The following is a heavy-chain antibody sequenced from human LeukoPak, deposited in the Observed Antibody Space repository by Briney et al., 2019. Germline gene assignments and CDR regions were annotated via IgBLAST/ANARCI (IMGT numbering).Heavy chain of an antibody. V-gene: IGHV3-53*01. J-gene: IGHJ4*02. CDR3: ARGTVTAPDY. CDR2: NSGGNT. CDR1: GSSVSNTY. Sequence: GGSLRLSCAASGSSVSNTYMSWVRQAPGKGLEWVSINSGGNTYYADSVKGRFTISRDNSKNTLYLQMNRLRPEDTAVYYCARGTVTAPDYWGQGTLVTVSS. D-gene: IGHD2-21*02.